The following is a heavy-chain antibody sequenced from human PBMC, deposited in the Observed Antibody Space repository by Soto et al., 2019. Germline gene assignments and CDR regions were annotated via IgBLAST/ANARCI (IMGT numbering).Heavy chain of an antibody. V-gene: IGHV3-13*05. J-gene: IGHJ6*02. Sequence: PGGSLRLSCEASGFTFRNYDMHWVRQGTGKGLEWVSGISAAGDPDYADSVEGRFTISRDNSKNTLYLQMNSLRAEDTAVYYCAKGFSYYYYYGMDVWGQGTTVTVSS. CDR2: ISAAGDP. CDR3: AKGFSYYYYYGMDV. CDR1: GFTFRNYD.